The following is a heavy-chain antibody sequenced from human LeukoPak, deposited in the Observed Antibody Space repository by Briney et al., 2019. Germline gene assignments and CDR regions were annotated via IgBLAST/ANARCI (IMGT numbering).Heavy chain of an antibody. V-gene: IGHV4-39*01. CDR1: GGSISSSSYY. D-gene: IGHD4-17*01. J-gene: IGHJ4*02. Sequence: PSETLSLTCTVSGGSISSSSYYWGWIRQPPGKGLEWIGSIYYSGSTYYNPSLKSRVTISVDTSKNQFSLKLSPVTAADTAVYYCARHDYGDYVSDYWGQGALVTVSS. CDR3: ARHDYGDYVSDY. CDR2: IYYSGST.